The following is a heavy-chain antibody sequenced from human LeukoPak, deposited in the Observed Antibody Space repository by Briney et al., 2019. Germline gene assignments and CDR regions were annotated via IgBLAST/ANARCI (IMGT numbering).Heavy chain of an antibody. CDR1: GGSISSYY. CDR2: IYYSGSA. Sequence: PSETLSLTCTVSGGSISSYYWSWIRQPPGKGLEWIGYIYYSGSANYNPSLKSRVTISVDTSKNQFSLKLSSVTAADTAVYYCARDRRSGSYYTDWGQGTLVTVSS. J-gene: IGHJ4*02. CDR3: ARDRRSGSYYTD. V-gene: IGHV4-59*01. D-gene: IGHD3-10*01.